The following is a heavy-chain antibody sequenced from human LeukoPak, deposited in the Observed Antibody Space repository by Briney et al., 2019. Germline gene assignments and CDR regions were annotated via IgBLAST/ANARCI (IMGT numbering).Heavy chain of an antibody. J-gene: IGHJ5*02. CDR1: RYTFTSYG. CDR3: ARAFVITPTSWNWFDP. CDR2: INTNTGNP. D-gene: IGHD3-16*02. Sequence: ASVKVSCKASRYTFTSYGIRWVRQAPGQGLEWMGWINTNTGNPTYAQGFTGRFVFSLDTSVSTAYLQINSLKAEDTAVYYCARAFVITPTSWNWFDPWGQGTLVTVSS. V-gene: IGHV7-4-1*02.